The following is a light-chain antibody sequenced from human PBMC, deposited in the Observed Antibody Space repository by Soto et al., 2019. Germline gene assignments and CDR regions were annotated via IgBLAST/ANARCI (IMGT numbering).Light chain of an antibody. Sequence: DIQMTQSPSSLSASVGDRLTITCRADQAISSYLNWFQQKPGTAPRLLVFGASHLQTGVPSRFSGSGSGTHFTLTISGLQSEDFATYFCQQSHTTPTTFGQGTRVDIK. CDR1: QAISSY. CDR2: GAS. J-gene: IGKJ5*01. V-gene: IGKV1-39*01. CDR3: QQSHTTPTT.